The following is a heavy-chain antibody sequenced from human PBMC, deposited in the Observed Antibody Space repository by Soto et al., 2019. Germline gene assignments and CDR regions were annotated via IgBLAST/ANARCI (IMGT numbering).Heavy chain of an antibody. J-gene: IGHJ3*02. V-gene: IGHV3-30-3*01. D-gene: IGHD2-2*01. Sequence: GGSLRLSCAASGFTFSSYAMHWVRQAPGKGLEWVAVISYDGSNKYYADSVKGRFTISRDNSKNTLYLQMNSLRAEDTAVYYCARDMKAPMYAYDAFDIWGQGTMVTVSS. CDR3: ARDMKAPMYAYDAFDI. CDR2: ISYDGSNK. CDR1: GFTFSSYA.